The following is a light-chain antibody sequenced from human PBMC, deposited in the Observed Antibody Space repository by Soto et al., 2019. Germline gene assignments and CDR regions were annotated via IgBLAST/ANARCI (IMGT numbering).Light chain of an antibody. J-gene: IGLJ3*02. V-gene: IGLV4-69*01. Sequence: QLVLTQPPSASASLGASVKLTCTLSSGHNSYAIAWHQQQPEKGPRYLMKLNSDGSHSKGDGIPDRFSGSSSGAERYLTISNLQSEDEADYYCQTWSTDIRVFGGGTKVTVL. CDR3: QTWSTDIRV. CDR2: LNSDGSH. CDR1: SGHNSYA.